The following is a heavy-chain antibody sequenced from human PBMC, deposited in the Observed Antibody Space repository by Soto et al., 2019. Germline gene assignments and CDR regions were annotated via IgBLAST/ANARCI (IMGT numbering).Heavy chain of an antibody. Sequence: QVQLQESGPGLVKPSQTLSLTCTVSGGSISSGGYYWSWIRQHPGKGLEWIGYSYYSGSTDYNPSLKSRVTISEDTSKNQFSMKLSSVTAADTAVYYCARSSTSANYFDYWGQGTLVTVSS. V-gene: IGHV4-31*03. CDR1: GGSISSGGYY. J-gene: IGHJ4*02. CDR3: ARSSTSANYFDY. D-gene: IGHD2-2*01. CDR2: SYYSGST.